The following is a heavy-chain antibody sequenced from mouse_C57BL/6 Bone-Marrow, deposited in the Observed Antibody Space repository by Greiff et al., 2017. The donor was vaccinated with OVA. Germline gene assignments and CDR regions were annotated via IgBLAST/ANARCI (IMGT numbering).Heavy chain of an antibody. D-gene: IGHD2-3*01. CDR3: SRSDDRYYFDF. CDR1: GYAFSSSW. J-gene: IGHJ2*01. Sequence: QVQLQQSGPELVKPGASVKISCKASGYAFSSSWMNWVKQRPGKGLEWIGRIYPGDGDTNYNGKFKGKATLTADKSSSTAYMQLSSLPSSDSAVSFFSRSDDRYYFDFWGPGTTLTVSS. CDR2: IYPGDGDT. V-gene: IGHV1-82*01.